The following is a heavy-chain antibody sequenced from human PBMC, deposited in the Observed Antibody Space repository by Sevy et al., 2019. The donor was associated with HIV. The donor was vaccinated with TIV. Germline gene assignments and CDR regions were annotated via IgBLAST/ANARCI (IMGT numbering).Heavy chain of an antibody. V-gene: IGHV3-48*01. CDR1: GFTFSSYS. Sequence: GGSLRLSCAASGFTFSSYSMNWVRQAPGKGLEWVSYISSSSSTIYYADSVKGRFTISRDNAKNSLYLQMNSLRAEDTAVYYCARVQGYYDSTEDAFDIWGQGTMVIVSS. J-gene: IGHJ3*02. CDR3: ARVQGYYDSTEDAFDI. D-gene: IGHD3-22*01. CDR2: ISSSSSTI.